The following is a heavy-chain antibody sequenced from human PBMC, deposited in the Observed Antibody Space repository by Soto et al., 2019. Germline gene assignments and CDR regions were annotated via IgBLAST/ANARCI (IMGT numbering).Heavy chain of an antibody. CDR2: TSHDGVT. Sequence: SETLSLTCAVSSGSIDNVYLWSWVRQSPGKGLEWIGETSHDGVTNYNPSLKSRVTISVDTSKNQFSLKLSSVTAADTAVYYCARGGYSYGFGGTFDPWGQGTLVTVSS. CDR1: SGSIDNVYL. D-gene: IGHD5-18*01. V-gene: IGHV4-4*02. J-gene: IGHJ5*02. CDR3: ARGGYSYGFGGTFDP.